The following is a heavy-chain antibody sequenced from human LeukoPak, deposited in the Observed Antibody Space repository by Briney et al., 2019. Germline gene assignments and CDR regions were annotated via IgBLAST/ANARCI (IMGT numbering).Heavy chain of an antibody. J-gene: IGHJ6*04. V-gene: IGHV1-2*04. Sequence: GAPVKVSCKASGYTFTGYYMHWVRQAPGQGLEWMGWINPNSGGTNYAQKFQGWVTMTRDTSISTAYMELSRLRSDDTAVYYCARGAMVRGVIYYYGMDIWGKGTTVTVSS. CDR2: INPNSGGT. D-gene: IGHD3-10*01. CDR3: ARGAMVRGVIYYYGMDI. CDR1: GYTFTGYY.